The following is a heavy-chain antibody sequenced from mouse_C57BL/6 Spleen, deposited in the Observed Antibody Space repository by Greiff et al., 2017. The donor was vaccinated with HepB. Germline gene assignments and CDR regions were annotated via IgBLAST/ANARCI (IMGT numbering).Heavy chain of an antibody. CDR3: ARCDYYGFSADGH. CDR1: GYAFSSSW. CDR2: IYPGDGDT. Sequence: QVQLQQSGPELVKPGASVKISCKASGYAFSSSWMNWVKQRPGKGLEWIGRIYPGDGDTNYNGKFKGKATLTADKSSSTAYMQLSSLTSEDSAVYFCARCDYYGFSADGHWGQGTTLTVSS. V-gene: IGHV1-82*01. D-gene: IGHD1-1*01. J-gene: IGHJ2*01.